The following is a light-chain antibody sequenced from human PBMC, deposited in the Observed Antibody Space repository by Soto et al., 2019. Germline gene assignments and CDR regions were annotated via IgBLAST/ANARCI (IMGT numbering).Light chain of an antibody. Sequence: QSAQTQPAAVSGSPGHSITISCTGTSSDVGGFNYVSWYQQHPGKAPKLMIYDVTNRPSGVSYRFSGSKSGTTASLTISGLQAEDEADYYCNSYTSSSTYVFGTGTKLTVL. V-gene: IGLV2-14*03. CDR1: SSDVGGFNY. CDR2: DVT. J-gene: IGLJ1*01. CDR3: NSYTSSSTYV.